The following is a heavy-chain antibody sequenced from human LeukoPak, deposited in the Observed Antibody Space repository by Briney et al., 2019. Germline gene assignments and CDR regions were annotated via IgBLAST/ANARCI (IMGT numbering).Heavy chain of an antibody. CDR2: ISRSGSYI. CDR3: ASVGNGGYFDL. CDR1: GFTFSDYY. J-gene: IGHJ2*01. D-gene: IGHD1-26*01. Sequence: AGGSLRPSCAASGFTFSDYYMSWIRQAPGKGLEWVSYISRSGSYIKYADSVKGRFTISRDNAKNSLYLQMNSLRAEDTAVYYCASVGNGGYFDLWGRGTLVTVSS. V-gene: IGHV3-11*03.